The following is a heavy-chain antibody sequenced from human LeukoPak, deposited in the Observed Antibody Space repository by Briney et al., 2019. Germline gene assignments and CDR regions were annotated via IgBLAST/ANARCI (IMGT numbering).Heavy chain of an antibody. CDR3: ATDGPGAATVVTDFDY. D-gene: IGHD4-23*01. J-gene: IGHJ4*02. Sequence: ASVKVSFKVSGYTLTEFSMHWVRQDPGIGQLWMRGFDPEDGETIYAQKFQGRVTMTEDTSTDTAYMELSSLRSEDTAVYYCATDGPGAATVVTDFDYWGQGTLVTVSS. V-gene: IGHV1-24*01. CDR1: GYTLTEFS. CDR2: FDPEDGET.